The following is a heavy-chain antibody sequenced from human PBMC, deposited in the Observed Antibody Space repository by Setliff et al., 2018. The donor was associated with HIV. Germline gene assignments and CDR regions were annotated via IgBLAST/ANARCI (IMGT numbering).Heavy chain of an antibody. CDR2: IYTSGST. CDR1: DGSISTGSYY. V-gene: IGHV4-61*02. D-gene: IGHD1-26*01. J-gene: IGHJ5*02. CDR3: VCGSYFRP. Sequence: SSETLSLTCTVADGSISTGSYYWSWVRQPAGRGLEWIGRIYTSGSTNYNPSLKSRVTMSVDTSKNQFSLNLTSVTAADTAVYYCVCGSYFRPWGQGTLVTVSS.